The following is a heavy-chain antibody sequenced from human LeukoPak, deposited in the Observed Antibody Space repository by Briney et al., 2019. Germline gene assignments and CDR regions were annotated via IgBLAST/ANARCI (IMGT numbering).Heavy chain of an antibody. J-gene: IGHJ4*02. CDR3: TSRILAHFDH. CDR2: ISDGSSNT. Sequence: PGGSLRLSRAASGFTFSGYTMNWVRQAPGKGLEWVSTISDGSSNTHYADSVKGRFTIYRDDSKSTVYLQMNSLRAEDTATYYCTSRILAHFDHWGQGTVVTVSS. V-gene: IGHV3-23*01. CDR1: GFTFSGYT. D-gene: IGHD5-18*01.